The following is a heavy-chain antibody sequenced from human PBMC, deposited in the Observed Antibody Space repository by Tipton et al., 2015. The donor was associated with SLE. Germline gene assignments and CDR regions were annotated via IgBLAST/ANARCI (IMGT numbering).Heavy chain of an antibody. Sequence: TLSLTCAVYGGSLRGYFWNWIRQPPGKGLEWIGEINHSGSTNYNPSLKSRVTISVDTSKNQFSLKLSSVTAADTAVYYCAGQDQGDSGWFFFDYWGQGTLVTVSS. CDR2: INHSGST. J-gene: IGHJ4*02. V-gene: IGHV4-34*01. CDR1: GGSLRGYF. CDR3: AGQDQGDSGWFFFDY. D-gene: IGHD6-19*01.